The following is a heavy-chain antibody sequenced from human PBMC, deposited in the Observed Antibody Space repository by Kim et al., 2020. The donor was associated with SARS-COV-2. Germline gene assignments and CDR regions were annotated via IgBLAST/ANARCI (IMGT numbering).Heavy chain of an antibody. CDR3: ARVAYYYYGMDV. J-gene: IGHJ6*02. Sequence: ASVKVSCKASGYSFISYGISWVRQAPGQGLEWMGWISAHNGDTNYAQNFQGRVTMTTDTSTSTAYMEVRSLRSDDTAVYYCARVAYYYYGMDVWCHGTT. CDR2: ISAHNGDT. CDR1: GYSFISYG. V-gene: IGHV1-18*01.